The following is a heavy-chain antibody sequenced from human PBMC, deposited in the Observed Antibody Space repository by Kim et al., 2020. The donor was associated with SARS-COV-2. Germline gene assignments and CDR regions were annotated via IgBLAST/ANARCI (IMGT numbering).Heavy chain of an antibody. Sequence: SETLSLSCNVSGVSISSALFYWGWIRQPPGKGLEWIGSLHYDSGNRYYNPSLKSRVTISGDVSKNQFFLEVRSVTATDTAVYYCARHRNVKFGEGSLQFDPWGQGILVNVSS. CDR2: LHYDSGNR. CDR1: GVSISSALFY. J-gene: IGHJ5*02. D-gene: IGHD3-10*01. CDR3: ARHRNVKFGEGSLQFDP. V-gene: IGHV4-39*01.